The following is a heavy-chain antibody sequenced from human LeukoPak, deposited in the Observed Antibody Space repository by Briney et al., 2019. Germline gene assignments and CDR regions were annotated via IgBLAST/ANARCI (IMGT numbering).Heavy chain of an antibody. CDR2: ITSRSSYK. CDR3: AKAHTYYYDSSGYLGYFDY. Sequence: GGSLRLSCAASGFTFSSYSMNWVRQAPGKGLEWVSSITSRSSYKYYADSGKGRFTISRDNAKNSLYLQMNSLRAEDMALYYCAKAHTYYYDSSGYLGYFDYWGQGTLVTVSS. D-gene: IGHD3-22*01. J-gene: IGHJ4*02. CDR1: GFTFSSYS. V-gene: IGHV3-21*04.